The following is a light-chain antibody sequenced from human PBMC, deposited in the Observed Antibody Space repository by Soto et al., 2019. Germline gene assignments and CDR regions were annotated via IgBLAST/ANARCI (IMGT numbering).Light chain of an antibody. J-gene: IGKJ2*01. Sequence: EIVMTQSPGTLSLSPGERATLSCRASQSVSDDYLAWYQQKPGQAPRLVISGASTRATGIPDRFRGSGSGTDFTLSISRLEPEDFAIYYCQQYGSTPYTFGQGTRLEIK. V-gene: IGKV3-20*01. CDR2: GAS. CDR3: QQYGSTPYT. CDR1: QSVSDDY.